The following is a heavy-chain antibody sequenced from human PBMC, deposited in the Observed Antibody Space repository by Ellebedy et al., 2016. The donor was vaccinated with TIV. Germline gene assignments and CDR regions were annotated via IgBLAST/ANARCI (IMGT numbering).Heavy chain of an antibody. V-gene: IGHV1-18*01. Sequence: ASVKVSCKTSGYTFRNYRINWVQQPPGQALEWMGWIIGHNGNTNYAQKLQGRVTMTTDTSTRTADMELRSLRSDDTAVYYCARLRVVSEGHFDSWGQGTLVTVSS. CDR1: GYTFRNYR. D-gene: IGHD2-2*01. CDR3: ARLRVVSEGHFDS. CDR2: IIGHNGNT. J-gene: IGHJ4*02.